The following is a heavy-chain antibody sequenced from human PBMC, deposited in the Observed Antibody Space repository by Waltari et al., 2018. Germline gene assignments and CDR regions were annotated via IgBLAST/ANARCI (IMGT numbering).Heavy chain of an antibody. Sequence: QVQLHESGPGLVKPSETLSLTCAVSGYSIRSGSYWGWIRQAPGKGLEWVGSIYQSGTTHYNPALKSRVTISIDTSKNQLSLRLNAMTAADTAVYFCVRDRRDITIFGAVTKYYYYMDVWGQGTTVTVPS. V-gene: IGHV4-38-2*02. D-gene: IGHD3-3*01. CDR3: VRDRRDITIFGAVTKYYYYMDV. J-gene: IGHJ6*03. CDR2: IYQSGTT. CDR1: GYSIRSGSY.